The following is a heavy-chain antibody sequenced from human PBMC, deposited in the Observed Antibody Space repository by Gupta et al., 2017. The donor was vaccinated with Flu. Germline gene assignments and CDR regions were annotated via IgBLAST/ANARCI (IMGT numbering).Heavy chain of an antibody. CDR3: AGLSYCSGGSCYPEYFQH. CDR2: IYYSGST. CDR1: GGSISSYY. J-gene: IGHJ1*01. D-gene: IGHD2-15*01. Sequence: QVQLQESGPGLVKPSETLSLTCTVSGGSISSYYWSWIRQPPGKGLEWIGYIYYSGSTNYNTSLKSRVTISVDTSKNQFALKLSSVTAADTAVYDCAGLSYCSGGSCYPEYFQHGGQGTLVTVSS. V-gene: IGHV4-59*08.